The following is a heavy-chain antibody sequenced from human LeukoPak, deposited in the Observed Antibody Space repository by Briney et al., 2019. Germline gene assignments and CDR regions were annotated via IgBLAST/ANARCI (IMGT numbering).Heavy chain of an antibody. J-gene: IGHJ4*02. CDR3: ARAHEFWSGYNFDY. D-gene: IGHD3-3*01. V-gene: IGHV2-70*01. CDR1: GFSLSTSGMC. Sequence: SGPSLVKPTQTLTLTCTFSGFSLSTSGMCVSWIRQPPGKALEWPALINWDDDKYYSTSLKTRLTISKDTSKNQVVLTMTNMDPVDTATYYCARAHEFWSGYNFDYWGQGTLVTVSS. CDR2: INWDDDK.